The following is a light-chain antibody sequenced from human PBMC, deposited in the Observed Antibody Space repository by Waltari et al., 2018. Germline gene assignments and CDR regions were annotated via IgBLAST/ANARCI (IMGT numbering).Light chain of an antibody. CDR3: QQYGSSPLT. V-gene: IGKV3-20*01. Sequence: EIVLTQSPGTLSLSPGERVTLSCRASQSVSSNYLAWYQQKPGQAPRLLIYDASGRAAGIPDRFSGSGSGTDFTLTISRLEPEDFAVYYCQQYGSSPLTFGGGTKVEIK. J-gene: IGKJ4*01. CDR2: DAS. CDR1: QSVSSNY.